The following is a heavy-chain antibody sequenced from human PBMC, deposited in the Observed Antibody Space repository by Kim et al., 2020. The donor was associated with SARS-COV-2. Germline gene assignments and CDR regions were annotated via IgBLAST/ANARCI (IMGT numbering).Heavy chain of an antibody. CDR2: T. J-gene: IGHJ4*02. Sequence: TRSADSVKGRVNISRDTAKNTLYLQMNRLRAEDTAVYYCARGGSGSLDYWGQGTLVTVSS. V-gene: IGHV3-74*01. CDR3: ARGGSGSLDY. D-gene: IGHD3-16*01.